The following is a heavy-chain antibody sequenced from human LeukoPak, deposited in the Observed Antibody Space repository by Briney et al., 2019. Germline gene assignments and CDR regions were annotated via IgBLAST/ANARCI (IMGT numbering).Heavy chain of an antibody. CDR1: TFAFNNYE. J-gene: IGHJ3*01. CDR2: ISTAGSTI. Sequence: GGSLRLSCVASTFAFNNYEMTWVRQAPGKGLEWISYISTAGSTIYYADSVKGRFTISRDNAKNSLYLQINSLRVEDTAVYYCARVSPYGFNAFDVWGQGTLVTVSS. D-gene: IGHD3/OR15-3a*01. CDR3: ARVSPYGFNAFDV. V-gene: IGHV3-48*03.